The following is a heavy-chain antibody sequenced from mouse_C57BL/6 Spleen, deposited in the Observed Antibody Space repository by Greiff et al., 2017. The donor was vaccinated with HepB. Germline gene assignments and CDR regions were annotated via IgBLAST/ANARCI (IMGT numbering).Heavy chain of an antibody. CDR1: GFSLTSYG. D-gene: IGHD1-1*01. J-gene: IGHJ4*01. Sequence: QVQLKQSGPGLVQPSQSLSITCTVSGFSLTSYGVHWVRQSPGKGLEWLGVIWSGGSTDYNAAFISRLSISKDNSKSQVFFKMNSLQADDTAIYYCANYYGSSKSPYYYAMDYWGQGTSVTVSS. V-gene: IGHV2-2*01. CDR2: IWSGGST. CDR3: ANYYGSSKSPYYYAMDY.